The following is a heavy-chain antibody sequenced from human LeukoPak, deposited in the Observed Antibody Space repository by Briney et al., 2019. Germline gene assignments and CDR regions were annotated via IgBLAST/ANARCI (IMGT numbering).Heavy chain of an antibody. J-gene: IGHJ4*02. CDR2: IDPSDSYT. CDR3: ARQSRYCSGTSCWAPFDY. V-gene: IGHV5-10-1*01. Sequence: GESLRISCKGSGYSFTSYWISWVRQMPGKGLEWMGRIDPSDSYTNYRPSFQGHVTISADKPISTAYLQWSSLKASDTAMYYCARQSRYCSGTSCWAPFDYWGQGTLVTVSS. CDR1: GYSFTSYW. D-gene: IGHD2-2*01.